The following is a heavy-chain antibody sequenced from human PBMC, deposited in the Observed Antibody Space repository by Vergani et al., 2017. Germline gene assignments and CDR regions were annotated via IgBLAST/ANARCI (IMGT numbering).Heavy chain of an antibody. CDR1: GYTFTSYY. CDR2: INPSGGST. D-gene: IGHD3-10*01. J-gene: IGHJ6*02. CDR3: ARPTNKLLWFGELSSYGMDV. Sequence: QVQLVPSGAEVKKPGASVKVSCKASGYTFTSYYMHWVRQAPGQGLEWMGIINPSGGSTSYAQKFQGRVTMTRDTSTSTVYMGLSSLRSEDTAVYYCARPTNKLLWFGELSSYGMDVWGQGTTVTVSS. V-gene: IGHV1-46*01.